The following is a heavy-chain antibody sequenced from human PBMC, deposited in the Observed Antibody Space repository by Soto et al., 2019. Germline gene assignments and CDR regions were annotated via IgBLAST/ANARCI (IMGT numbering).Heavy chain of an antibody. CDR2: ILSDGSKQ. D-gene: IGHD6-19*01. V-gene: IGHV3-30-3*01. J-gene: IGHJ3*02. CDR3: VRTIAVGGPDAFDM. Sequence: GGSLRLSCAASRFTFSYYAMHWIRQAPGKGLEWMAVILSDGSKQYYAESVKGRFTISRDNSKSTLYLQMNSLRVEDTAVYYCVRTIAVGGPDAFDMWGQGTMVTVSS. CDR1: RFTFSYYA.